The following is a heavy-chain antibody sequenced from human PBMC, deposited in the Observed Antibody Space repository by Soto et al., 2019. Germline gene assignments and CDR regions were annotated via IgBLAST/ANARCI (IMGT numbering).Heavy chain of an antibody. CDR1: GGSISSGGYY. V-gene: IGHV4-31*03. CDR2: FYHSGST. J-gene: IGHJ3*02. Sequence: SETLSLTCTVSGGSISSGGYYWSWIRQHPGKGLEWIGYFYHSGSTYYKTSLRSRVTISLDTSKNQFSLNLRSVTDADTAIYYCAREETGNDALDIWGQGTLVTVSS. D-gene: IGHD1-1*01. CDR3: AREETGNDALDI.